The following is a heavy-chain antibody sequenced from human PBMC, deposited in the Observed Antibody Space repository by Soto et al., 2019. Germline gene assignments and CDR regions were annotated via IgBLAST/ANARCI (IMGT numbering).Heavy chain of an antibody. Sequence: ASVKVSCKAPGYTFTSYYMHWVRQAPGQGLEWMGIINPSGGSTSYAQKFQGRVTMTRDTSTSTVYMELSSLRSEDTAVYYCARDRSGLTMIVVVHAFDIWGQGTMVTVSS. CDR1: GYTFTSYY. CDR3: ARDRSGLTMIVVVHAFDI. V-gene: IGHV1-46*01. J-gene: IGHJ3*02. CDR2: INPSGGST. D-gene: IGHD3-22*01.